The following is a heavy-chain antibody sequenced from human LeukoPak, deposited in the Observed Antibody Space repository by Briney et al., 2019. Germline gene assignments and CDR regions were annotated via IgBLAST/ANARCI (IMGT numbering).Heavy chain of an antibody. Sequence: SQTLSLTCAISGXSVSSNSATWNWIRQSPSRGLEWLGRTYYRSKWYNGYAVSVKSRITINPDTSKNEFSLQLNSVTPDDTAVYYCARAVNTAMDYWGQGNLVTVSS. CDR3: ARAVNTAMDY. J-gene: IGHJ4*02. CDR1: GXSVSSNSAT. CDR2: TYYRSKWYN. D-gene: IGHD5-18*01. V-gene: IGHV6-1*01.